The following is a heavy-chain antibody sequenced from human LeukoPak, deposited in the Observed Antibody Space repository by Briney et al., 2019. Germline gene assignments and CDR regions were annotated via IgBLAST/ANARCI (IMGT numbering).Heavy chain of an antibody. D-gene: IGHD2-15*01. V-gene: IGHV3-23*01. CDR1: GFSFSTYA. CDR2: ICGNDGKT. Sequence: PGGSLRLSCAASGFSFSTYAMSWVCQAPGKGLEWVSGICGNDGKTYYADSVKGRFTISRDNSKNTLHLQMNSLRAEDTALYYCAKDTGGSCYSAIAYWGQGALVTVST. J-gene: IGHJ4*02. CDR3: AKDTGGSCYSAIAY.